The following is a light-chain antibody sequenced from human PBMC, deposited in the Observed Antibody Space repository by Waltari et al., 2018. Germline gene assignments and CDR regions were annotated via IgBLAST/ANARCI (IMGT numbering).Light chain of an antibody. CDR2: YDS. V-gene: IGLV3-21*04. CDR1: DIGRTN. Sequence: SYVLTQAPSVSVAPGQTATITCGGNDIGRTNVHWYRQKPGQAPIVVIYYDSDRPSGIPERFSGSNSENTATLTISRVEAGDEADYFCQVWDPNSDHLVVFGGGTKLTVL. CDR3: QVWDPNSDHLVV. J-gene: IGLJ2*01.